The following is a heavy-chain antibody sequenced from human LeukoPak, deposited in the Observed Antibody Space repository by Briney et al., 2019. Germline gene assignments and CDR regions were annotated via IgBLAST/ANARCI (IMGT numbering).Heavy chain of an antibody. Sequence: PGGSLRLSCAASGFTFSSYSKNWVRQAPGKGLEWISSISSSSSYIYYADSVKGRFTISRDNAKNSLYLQMNSLRAEDTAVYSCARDRKYRSSTSCKIDAFDIWGQGTMVTVSS. CDR1: GFTFSSYS. V-gene: IGHV3-21*01. J-gene: IGHJ3*02. CDR2: ISSSSSYI. D-gene: IGHD2-2*01. CDR3: ARDRKYRSSTSCKIDAFDI.